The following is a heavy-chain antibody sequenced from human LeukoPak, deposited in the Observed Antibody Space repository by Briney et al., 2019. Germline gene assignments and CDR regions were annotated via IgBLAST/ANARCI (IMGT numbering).Heavy chain of an antibody. Sequence: SETLSLTCTVSGYSISSGYYWGWIRQPPGKGLEWIGSIYHSGSTYYNPSLKSRVTISVDTSKNQFSLKLSSVTAADTAVYYCARGKYYYGSEIHSNWFDPWGQGTLVTVSS. CDR3: ARGKYYYGSEIHSNWFDP. D-gene: IGHD3-10*01. J-gene: IGHJ5*02. CDR1: GYSISSGYY. V-gene: IGHV4-38-2*02. CDR2: IYHSGST.